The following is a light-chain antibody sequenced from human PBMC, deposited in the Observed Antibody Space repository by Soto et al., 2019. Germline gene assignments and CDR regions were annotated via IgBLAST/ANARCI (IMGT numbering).Light chain of an antibody. Sequence: QSALTQPASVSGSPGQSITISCTGTSSDGGGYNYVSWYQQHPGKAPKLMIYDVSNRPSGVSNRFSGSKSGNTASLTISGLQAEDEADYYCSSYTSSSTSRVFGTGTKLTVL. J-gene: IGLJ1*01. CDR2: DVS. CDR1: SSDGGGYNY. V-gene: IGLV2-14*01. CDR3: SSYTSSSTSRV.